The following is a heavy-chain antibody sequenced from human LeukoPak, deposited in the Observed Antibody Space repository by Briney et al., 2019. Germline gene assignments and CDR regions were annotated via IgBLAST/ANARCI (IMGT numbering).Heavy chain of an antibody. D-gene: IGHD5-12*01. CDR1: GGTFSSYA. Sequence: EASLKVSCKAPGGTFSSYAISWVRQAPGQGLEWMGGIIPIFGTANYAQKFQGRVTITADESTSTAYMELSSLRSEDTAVYYCARARDIVATYYYYYMDVWGKGTTVTVSS. J-gene: IGHJ6*03. V-gene: IGHV1-69*13. CDR3: ARARDIVATYYYYYMDV. CDR2: IIPIFGTA.